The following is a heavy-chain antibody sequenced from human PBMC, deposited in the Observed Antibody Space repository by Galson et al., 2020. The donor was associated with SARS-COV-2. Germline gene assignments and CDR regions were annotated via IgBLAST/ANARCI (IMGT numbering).Heavy chain of an antibody. V-gene: IGHV3-23*01. CDR1: GFTFSTYA. CDR2: ISGSAGST. CDR3: VKGSLFSGAAYFDY. Sequence: QAGGSLRLSCAASGFTFSTYAMNWVRQAPGKGLEWVSLISGSAGSTNYAESVKGRFTISRDNSKNTVYLQMNSLRAEDTALYYCVKGSLFSGAAYFDYWGQGTLVSVSS. J-gene: IGHJ4*02. D-gene: IGHD3-10*01.